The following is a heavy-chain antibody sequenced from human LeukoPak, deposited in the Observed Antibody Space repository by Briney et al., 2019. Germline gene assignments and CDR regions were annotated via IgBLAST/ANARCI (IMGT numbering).Heavy chain of an antibody. CDR3: ARDAYNYYYSDY. V-gene: IGHV1-46*01. D-gene: IGHD5-24*01. J-gene: IGHJ4*02. CDR2: INPSGGTT. Sequence: ASVKVSCKASGYTFTNSYMHWVRQAPGQGLEWMGLINPSGGTTTYAQKFQGRVTMTRDTSTSTVYMELSSPRSEDTAVYYCARDAYNYYYSDYWGQGTLVTVSS. CDR1: GYTFTNSY.